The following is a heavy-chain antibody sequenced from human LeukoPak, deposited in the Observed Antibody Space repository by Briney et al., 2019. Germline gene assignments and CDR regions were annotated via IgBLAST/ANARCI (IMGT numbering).Heavy chain of an antibody. D-gene: IGHD3-10*01. Sequence: SQTLSLTCTVSGGSISSGSYYWNWIRQPAGKGLEWIGRIYTSGSTNYNPSLKSRVTISVDTSKNQFSLKLSSVTAADTAVYYCAREEGYYGMGPSYYFDYWGQGTLVTVSS. CDR1: GGSISSGSYY. V-gene: IGHV4-61*02. CDR2: IYTSGST. CDR3: AREEGYYGMGPSYYFDY. J-gene: IGHJ4*02.